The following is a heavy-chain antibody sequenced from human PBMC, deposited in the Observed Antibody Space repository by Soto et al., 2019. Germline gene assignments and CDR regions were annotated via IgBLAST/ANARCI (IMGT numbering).Heavy chain of an antibody. CDR3: AKDIAPNHYDWSGDPFDV. D-gene: IGHD3-22*01. J-gene: IGHJ3*01. Sequence: EVQLLESGGGLVQPGGSLRLSCVASGFTFSNYAMNWVRQAPGKGLEWISAISGGGVNTYYADSVKGRISVSRDNSKSTLYLHIDSLRAADTAVYYCAKDIAPNHYDWSGDPFDVWGQGTKVTVSS. CDR1: GFTFSNYA. CDR2: ISGGGVNT. V-gene: IGHV3-23*01.